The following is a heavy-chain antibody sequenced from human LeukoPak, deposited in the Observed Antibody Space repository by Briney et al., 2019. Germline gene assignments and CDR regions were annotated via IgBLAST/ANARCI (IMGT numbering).Heavy chain of an antibody. CDR2: ISGSGGST. V-gene: IGHV3-23*01. J-gene: IGHJ3*02. Sequence: PGGSLRLSCAASGFTFSSYAMSWVRQAPGKGLEWVSAISGSGGSTYYADSVKGRFTISRDNSKNTLYLQMNSLRAEDTAVYYCARPRTPDYGDYAMDAFDIWGQGTMVTVSS. CDR1: GFTFSSYA. D-gene: IGHD4-17*01. CDR3: ARPRTPDYGDYAMDAFDI.